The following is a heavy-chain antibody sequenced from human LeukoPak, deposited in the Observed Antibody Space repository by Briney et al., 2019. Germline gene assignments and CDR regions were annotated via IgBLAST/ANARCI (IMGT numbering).Heavy chain of an antibody. Sequence: GGPLRLSCAASGFSYSSYWMHWVRQAPGKGLVWVSRINGDGSRTYYVASVKGRFTISRDNAKNTLYVQMNSLRAEDTAVYYCAREASRGYCDSWGQGTLVTDSS. CDR2: INGDGSRT. V-gene: IGHV3-74*01. J-gene: IGHJ4*02. CDR3: AREASRGYCDS. CDR1: GFSYSSYW.